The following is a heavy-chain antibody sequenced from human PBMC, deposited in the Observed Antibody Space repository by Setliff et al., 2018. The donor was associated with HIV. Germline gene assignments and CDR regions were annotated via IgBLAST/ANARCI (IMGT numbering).Heavy chain of an antibody. CDR3: ARGGGGLWFGDSTYCYIDV. CDR2: TYYRSKWNT. D-gene: IGHD3-10*01. J-gene: IGHJ6*03. CDR1: GDSVSSNSAA. V-gene: IGHV6-1*01. Sequence: SQTLSLTCAISGDSVSSNSAAWNWIRQSPSRGLEWLGRTYYRSKWNTDYAVSVESRITINPDTSKNQFSLKLDSVTAADTAVYYCARGGGGLWFGDSTYCYIDVWGKGTTVTVSS.